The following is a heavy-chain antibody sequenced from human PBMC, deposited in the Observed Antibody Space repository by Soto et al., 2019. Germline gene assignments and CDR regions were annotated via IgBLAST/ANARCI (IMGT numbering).Heavy chain of an antibody. Sequence: QAHLEQSGAEVKRPGASVKVSCKASGYTFSDFDINWLRQASGQGPEWMGWMNAKSGDTFFAQRFQGKLKMTWETPMSTPYMEVGSVTSDDTAMYYCARGNPFNSAGFDVWGQVTTVAVSS. CDR1: GYTFSDFD. D-gene: IGHD2-21*01. CDR3: ARGNPFNSAGFDV. V-gene: IGHV1-8*01. J-gene: IGHJ6*02. CDR2: MNAKSGDT.